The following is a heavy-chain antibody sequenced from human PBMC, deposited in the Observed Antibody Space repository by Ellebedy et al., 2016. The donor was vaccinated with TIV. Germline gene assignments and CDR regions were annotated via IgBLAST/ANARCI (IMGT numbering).Heavy chain of an antibody. Sequence: GGSLRLXXAASGFTFSSYSMNWVRQAPGKGLEWVSSISSSSSYIYYADSVKGRFTISRDNAKNSLYLQMNSLRAEDTAVYYCARGWGTSTYYGSGYFDYWGQGTLVTVSS. V-gene: IGHV3-21*01. CDR2: ISSSSSYI. CDR3: ARGWGTSTYYGSGYFDY. D-gene: IGHD3-10*01. J-gene: IGHJ4*02. CDR1: GFTFSSYS.